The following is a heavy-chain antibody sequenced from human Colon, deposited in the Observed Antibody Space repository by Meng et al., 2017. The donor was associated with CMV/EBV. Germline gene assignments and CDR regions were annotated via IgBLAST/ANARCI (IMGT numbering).Heavy chain of an antibody. V-gene: IGHV3-21*01. CDR3: ADDFWMERGY. D-gene: IGHD3/OR15-3a*01. CDR2: ITSRSCSI. J-gene: IGHJ4*02. CDR1: ACIFSCRN. Sequence: GGSLRLSCAASACIFSCRNMNWVRQAPGRGLQWVSSITSRSCSIYQAESLKGRFTISRDNAKNTLYLQMSSLRADDTAVYYCADDFWMERGYWGPGTLVTVSS.